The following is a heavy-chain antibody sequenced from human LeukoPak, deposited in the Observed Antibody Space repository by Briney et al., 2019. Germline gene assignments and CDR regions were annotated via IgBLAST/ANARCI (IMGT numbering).Heavy chain of an antibody. CDR3: ARGDMTPGWAFWAFDI. D-gene: IGHD3-3*01. J-gene: IGHJ3*02. V-gene: IGHV1-2*02. CDR1: GYTFTGYY. Sequence: GASVKVSCKASGYTFTGYYMHWVRQAPGQGLEWMGWINPNSGGTNYAQKFQGRVTMTRDTSISTAYMELSRLRSDDTAVYYCARGDMTPGWAFWAFDIWGQGTMVTVSS. CDR2: INPNSGGT.